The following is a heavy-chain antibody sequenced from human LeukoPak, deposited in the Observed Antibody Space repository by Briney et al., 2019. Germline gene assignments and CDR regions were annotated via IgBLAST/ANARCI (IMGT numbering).Heavy chain of an antibody. V-gene: IGHV3-30-3*01. CDR3: ARGFNDFWSGSQLEY. Sequence: QPGGSLRLSCAASGFIFGGYAMHWVRQAPGKGLQWLAVISYDGGKTYYADSVEGRSTISRDNSKSTVYLEINSLRSEDTAIYYCARGFNDFWSGSQLEYWGQGTLVTVSS. CDR2: ISYDGGKT. J-gene: IGHJ4*02. CDR1: GFIFGGYA. D-gene: IGHD3-3*01.